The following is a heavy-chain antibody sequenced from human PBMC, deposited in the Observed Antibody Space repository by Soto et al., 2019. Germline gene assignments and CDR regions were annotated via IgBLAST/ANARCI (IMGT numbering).Heavy chain of an antibody. CDR2: ISGSGGGT. D-gene: IGHD4-17*01. Sequence: EVQLLEPGGGLVKPGGSLRLSCAASGFTFSTYAMNWSRQPPAKGLERVSVISGSGGGTNYADAVKGRFTISRDNSKNTLYLKMNSLRAEDTAVYYCAKRTVGWYFDLWGRGTLVTVSS. CDR3: AKRTVGWYFDL. CDR1: GFTFSTYA. J-gene: IGHJ2*01. V-gene: IGHV3-23*01.